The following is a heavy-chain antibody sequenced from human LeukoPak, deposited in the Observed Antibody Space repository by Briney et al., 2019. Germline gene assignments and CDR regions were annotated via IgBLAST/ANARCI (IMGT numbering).Heavy chain of an antibody. J-gene: IGHJ4*02. Sequence: GSLRLSCAASGFTFSKYWMLWVRQAPGKGLESVSRINTDGTVTTYADSVKGRFTVSRDNADNTMFLQMNSVRDEDTAVYYCATKQWLAPPPDSWGQGTPVTVSS. CDR1: GFTFSKYW. CDR2: INTDGTVT. D-gene: IGHD6-19*01. CDR3: ATKQWLAPPPDS. V-gene: IGHV3-74*01.